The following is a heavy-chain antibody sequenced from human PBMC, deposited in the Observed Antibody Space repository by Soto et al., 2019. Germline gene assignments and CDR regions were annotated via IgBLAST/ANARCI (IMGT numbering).Heavy chain of an antibody. V-gene: IGHV4-31*03. CDR3: ASSGGPEGDWFDP. J-gene: IGHJ5*02. CDR2: FYYSGIT. CDR1: GGPIRRRGYY. D-gene: IGHD2-15*01. Sequence: PSETLSLTCTVSGGPIRRRGYYWSWIRHRPGEGLEWIRFFYYSGITDYNPSLRSRVTISADTSRNQVFLNMYSVTAADTAVYYCASSGGPEGDWFDPWGQGTLVTVSS.